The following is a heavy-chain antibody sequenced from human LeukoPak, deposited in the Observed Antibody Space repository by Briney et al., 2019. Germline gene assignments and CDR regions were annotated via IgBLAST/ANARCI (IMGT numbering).Heavy chain of an antibody. CDR1: GYTFTSYY. D-gene: IGHD3-3*01. J-gene: IGHJ4*02. Sequence: ASVKVSCKASGYTFTSYYMHWVRQAPGQGLEWMGIINPSGGSTSYAQKFQGRGTMTRDTSTSTVYMELSSLRSDDTALYYCARVGYYDFWSGRLDYFDYWGQGTLVTVSS. CDR2: INPSGGST. V-gene: IGHV1-46*01. CDR3: ARVGYYDFWSGRLDYFDY.